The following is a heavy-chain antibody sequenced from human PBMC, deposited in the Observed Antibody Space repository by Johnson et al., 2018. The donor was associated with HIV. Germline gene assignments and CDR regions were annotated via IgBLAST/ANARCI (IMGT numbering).Heavy chain of an antibody. D-gene: IGHD6-19*01. CDR2: ISYDGSNK. CDR3: AGQVRAFDI. V-gene: IGHV3-30*04. J-gene: IGHJ3*02. CDR1: GFTFSSYA. Sequence: QVQLVESGGGVVQPGRSLRLSCAASGFTFSSYAMHWVRQAPGKGLEWVAVISYDGSNKYYADSVKGRFTISRDNSMHTRYLQMNSRRAEDTAVYYCAGQVRAFDIWGQGTMVTVSS.